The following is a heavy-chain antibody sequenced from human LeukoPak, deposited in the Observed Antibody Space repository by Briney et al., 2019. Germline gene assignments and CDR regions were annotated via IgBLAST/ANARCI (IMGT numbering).Heavy chain of an antibody. D-gene: IGHD4-23*01. V-gene: IGHV1-2*06. J-gene: IGHJ4*02. CDR3: ARVATVATPSNEF. Sequence: GASVKVSCKASGYTFTSYGMNWVRQAPGQGLEWMGRINPNSGGTNSLQKFQGRVTMTRDTSINTAYMEVSGLTSDDTAVYYCARVATVATPSNEFWGQGTLVTVSS. CDR2: INPNSGGT. CDR1: GYTFTSYG.